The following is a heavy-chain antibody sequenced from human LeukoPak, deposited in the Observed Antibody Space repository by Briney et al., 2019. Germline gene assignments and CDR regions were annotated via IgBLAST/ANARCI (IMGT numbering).Heavy chain of an antibody. Sequence: GGSLRLSCAASGFTFRNYVIHWVRQAPGKGLEWVAVTSSDLNVKLYADSVKGRFTISRDNSRSTLYLQMNSLRPEDTAIYYCAREGYYGSGSPPSLYFDYWGRGTLVTVSS. CDR3: AREGYYGSGSPPSLYFDY. CDR2: TSSDLNVK. CDR1: GFTFRNYV. D-gene: IGHD3-10*01. V-gene: IGHV3-30-3*01. J-gene: IGHJ4*02.